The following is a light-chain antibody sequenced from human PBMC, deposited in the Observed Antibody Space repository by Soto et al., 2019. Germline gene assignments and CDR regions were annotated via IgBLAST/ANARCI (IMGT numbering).Light chain of an antibody. V-gene: IGLV2-18*02. CDR3: SSFTTTNTWV. J-gene: IGLJ3*02. CDR2: EVS. Sequence: QSALTQPPSVSGSTGQSVTISCTGTSSDVGSYNRVSWYQQAPGTAPKLVIYEVSNRPSGVPDRFSGSKSGNTASLNISGLRAEDEGDYYCSSFTTTNTWVLGGGTQLTVL. CDR1: SSDVGSYNR.